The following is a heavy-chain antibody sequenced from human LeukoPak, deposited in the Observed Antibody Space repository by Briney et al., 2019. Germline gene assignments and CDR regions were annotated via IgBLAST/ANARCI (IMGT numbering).Heavy chain of an antibody. V-gene: IGHV3-48*01. J-gene: IGHJ4*02. D-gene: IGHD3-22*01. Sequence: PGGSLRLSCAASGFTFSSYSMNWVRQAPGKGLEWVSYISSSSSTIYYADSVKGRFTISRDNAKNSLYLQMNSLRGEDTAVYYCARDSDDSSGYYLYFDYWGQGTLVTVSS. CDR1: GFTFSSYS. CDR2: ISSSSSTI. CDR3: ARDSDDSSGYYLYFDY.